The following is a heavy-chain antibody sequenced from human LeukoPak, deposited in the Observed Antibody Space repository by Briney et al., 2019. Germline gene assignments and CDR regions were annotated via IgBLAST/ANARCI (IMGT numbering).Heavy chain of an antibody. V-gene: IGHV3-23*01. CDR2: ISGSGGST. Sequence: QPGGSLRLSCAASGFTFSSYAMSWVRQAPGKGLEWVSAISGSGGSTYYADSGKGRFTISRDNAKNSLYLQMNSLRAEDTAVYYCAKGNLYYYYALDVWGQGTTVTIS. D-gene: IGHD1-14*01. J-gene: IGHJ6*02. CDR3: AKGNLYYYYALDV. CDR1: GFTFSSYA.